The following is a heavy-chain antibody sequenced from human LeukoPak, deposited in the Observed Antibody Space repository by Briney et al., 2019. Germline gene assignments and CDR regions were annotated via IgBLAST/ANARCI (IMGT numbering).Heavy chain of an antibody. D-gene: IGHD6-13*01. J-gene: IGHJ6*02. V-gene: IGHV3-7*01. Sequence: PGGSLRLSCAASGFTFSSYWMSWVRQAPGKGLEWVANIKQDGSEKYYVDSVKGRFTISRDNAKNSLYLQMNSLRAEDTAVYYCARGRARELSSSWFLQYYYYYGMDVWGQGTTVTVSS. CDR3: ARGRARELSSSWFLQYYYYYGMDV. CDR1: GFTFSSYW. CDR2: IKQDGSEK.